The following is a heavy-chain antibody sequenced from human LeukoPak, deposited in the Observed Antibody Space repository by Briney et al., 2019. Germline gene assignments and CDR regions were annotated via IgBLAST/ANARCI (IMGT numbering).Heavy chain of an antibody. CDR2: ISYDGSNK. V-gene: IGHV3-30-3*01. CDR3: ARERVDYYDSSGYYCDY. Sequence: GGSLRLSCAASGFTFSSYAMHWVRQAPGKGLEWVAVISYDGSNKYYADSVKGRFTISRDNSKNTLYLQMNSLRAEDTAVYYCARERVDYYDSSGYYCDYWGQGTLVTVSS. CDR1: GFTFSSYA. J-gene: IGHJ4*02. D-gene: IGHD3-22*01.